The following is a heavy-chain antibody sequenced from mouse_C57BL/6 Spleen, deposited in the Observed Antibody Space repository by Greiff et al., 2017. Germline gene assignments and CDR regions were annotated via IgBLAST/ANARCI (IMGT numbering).Heavy chain of an antibody. D-gene: IGHD1-1*01. J-gene: IGHJ2*01. CDR2: INPGSGGT. CDR3: ARSGSSYDYFDY. Sequence: SGAELVRPGTSVKVSCKASGYAFTNYLIEWVKQRPGQGLEWIGVINPGSGGTNYNEKFKGKATLTADKSSSTAYMQLSSLTSEDSAVYFCARSGSSYDYFDYWGQGTTLTVSS. CDR1: GYAFTNYL. V-gene: IGHV1-54*01.